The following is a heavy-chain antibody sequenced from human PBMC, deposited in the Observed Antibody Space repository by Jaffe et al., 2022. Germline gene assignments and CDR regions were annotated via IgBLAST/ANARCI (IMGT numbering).Heavy chain of an antibody. CDR2: ISGSGGST. CDR3: AKAGTRTSRTSCCRDY. Sequence: EVQLLESGGGLVQPGGSLRLSCAASGFTFSSYAMSWVRQAPGKGLEWVSAISGSGGSTYYADSVKGRFTISRDNSKNTLYLQMNSLRAEDTAVYYCAKAGTRTSRTSCCRDYWGQGTLVTVSS. J-gene: IGHJ4*02. D-gene: IGHD2-2*01. CDR1: GFTFSSYA. V-gene: IGHV3-23*01.